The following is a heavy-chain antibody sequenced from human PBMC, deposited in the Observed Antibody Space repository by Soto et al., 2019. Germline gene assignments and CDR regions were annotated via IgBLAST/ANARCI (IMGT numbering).Heavy chain of an antibody. D-gene: IGHD3-3*01. CDR1: GGTFSSYA. Sequence: ASVKVSCKASGGTFSSYAISWVRQAPGQGLEWMGGIIPIFGTANYAQKFQGRVTITADESTSTAYMELSSLRSEDTAVYYCARDVEGYDFWSGPYYYYGMDVWGQGTTVTVSS. J-gene: IGHJ6*02. CDR2: IIPIFGTA. V-gene: IGHV1-69*13. CDR3: ARDVEGYDFWSGPYYYYGMDV.